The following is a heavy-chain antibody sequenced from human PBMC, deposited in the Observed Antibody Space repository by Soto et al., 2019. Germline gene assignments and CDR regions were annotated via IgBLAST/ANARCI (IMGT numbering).Heavy chain of an antibody. Sequence: SETLSLTCAVYGGSFSGYYWSWIRQPPGRGLEWIGEINHSGSTNYNPSLKSRVTISVDTSKNQFSLKLSSVTAADTAVYYCARLAVAASRFYYYYGMDVWGQGTTVTVSS. V-gene: IGHV4-34*01. CDR2: INHSGST. CDR1: GGSFSGYY. CDR3: ARLAVAASRFYYYYGMDV. D-gene: IGHD6-19*01. J-gene: IGHJ6*02.